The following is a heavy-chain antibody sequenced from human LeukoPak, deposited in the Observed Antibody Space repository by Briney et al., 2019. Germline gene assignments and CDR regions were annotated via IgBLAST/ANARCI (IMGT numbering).Heavy chain of an antibody. J-gene: IGHJ3*02. CDR2: VNPSSGGI. V-gene: IGHV1-46*01. D-gene: IGHD3-16*01. Sequence: ASVKVSCKASGYTFTSYNMHWVRQAPGQGLGWMAIVNPSSGGISYAQNFKGRVTMTRDTSTSTVYMEVSSLRSEDTAVYSCARDFRGPYASPDGFYIWGQGTMVTVSS. CDR1: GYTFTSYN. CDR3: ARDFRGPYASPDGFYI.